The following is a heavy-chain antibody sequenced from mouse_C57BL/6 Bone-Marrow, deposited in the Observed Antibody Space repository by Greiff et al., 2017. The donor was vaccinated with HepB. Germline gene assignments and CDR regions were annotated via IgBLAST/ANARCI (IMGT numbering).Heavy chain of an antibody. CDR2: ISDGGSYT. CDR3: ARDRDYYGSSNYAMDY. D-gene: IGHD1-1*01. CDR1: GFTFSSYA. Sequence: DVHLVESGGGLVKPGGSLKLSCAASGFTFSSYAMSWVRQTPEKRLEWVATISDGGSYTYYPDNVKGRFTISRDNAKNNLYLQMSHLKSEDTAMYYCARDRDYYGSSNYAMDYWGQGTSVTVSS. J-gene: IGHJ4*01. V-gene: IGHV5-4*01.